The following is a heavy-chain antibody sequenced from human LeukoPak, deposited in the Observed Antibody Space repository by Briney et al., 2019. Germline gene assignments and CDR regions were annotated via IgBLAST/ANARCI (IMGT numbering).Heavy chain of an antibody. CDR3: ATGPYYYYYMDV. Sequence: SETLSLTCTVSGGSISSSSYYWGWIRQPPGKGLEWIGSIYYSGSTYYNPSLKSRVTISVDTSKNQFSLKLSSVTAADTAVYYCATGPYYYYYMDVWGKGTTVTISS. J-gene: IGHJ6*03. V-gene: IGHV4-39*07. CDR1: GGSISSSSYY. CDR2: IYYSGST. D-gene: IGHD3-10*01.